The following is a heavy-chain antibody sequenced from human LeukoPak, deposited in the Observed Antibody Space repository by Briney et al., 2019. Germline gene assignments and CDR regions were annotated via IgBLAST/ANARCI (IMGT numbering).Heavy chain of an antibody. Sequence: GGSLRLSCAASGFIFSDYYMIWIRQAPGKGLEWVSYMSSSGSSKNYADSVKGRFTISRDNAKNSLFLQMKSLRVDDTAVYYCARVVLYGSDSFDPWGQGTLVTVSS. V-gene: IGHV3-11*01. CDR3: ARVVLYGSDSFDP. CDR1: GFIFSDYY. D-gene: IGHD3-10*01. CDR2: MSSSGSSK. J-gene: IGHJ5*02.